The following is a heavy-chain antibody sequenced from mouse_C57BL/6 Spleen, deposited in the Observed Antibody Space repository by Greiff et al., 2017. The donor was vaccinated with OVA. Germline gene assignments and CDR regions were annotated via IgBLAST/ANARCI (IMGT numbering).Heavy chain of an antibody. J-gene: IGHJ3*01. V-gene: IGHV3-6*01. CDR1: GYSITSGYY. D-gene: IGHD4-1*01. CDR2: ISYDGSN. Sequence: DVKLQESGPGLVKPSQSLSLTCSVTGYSITSGYYWNWIRQFPGNKLEWMGYISYDGSNNYNPSPKNRISITRDTSKNQFFLKLNSVTTEDTATYYCARDKTGPFAYWGQGTLVTVSA. CDR3: ARDKTGPFAY.